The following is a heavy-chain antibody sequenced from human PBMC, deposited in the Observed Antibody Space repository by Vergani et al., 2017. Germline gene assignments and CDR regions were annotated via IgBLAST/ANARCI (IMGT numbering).Heavy chain of an antibody. CDR3: ARMTKERMVRGVYNWFDP. CDR1: GFSLSTSGMC. CDR2: IDWDDDK. J-gene: IGHJ5*02. V-gene: IGHV2-70*01. D-gene: IGHD3-10*01. Sequence: QVTLRESGPALVKPTQTLTLTCTFSGFSLSTSGMCVSWIRQPPGKALEWLALIDWDDDKYYSTSLKTRLTISKDTSKNQVVLTMTNMDPVDTATYYCARMTKERMVRGVYNWFDPWGQGTLVTVSS.